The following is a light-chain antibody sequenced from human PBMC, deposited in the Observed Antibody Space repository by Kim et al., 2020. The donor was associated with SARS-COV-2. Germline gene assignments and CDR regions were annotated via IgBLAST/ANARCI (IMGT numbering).Light chain of an antibody. CDR1: SLRSFY. V-gene: IGLV3-19*01. J-gene: IGLJ2*01. CDR2: GKN. Sequence: ALGQTVRMTCHGDSLRSFYASWFQQKPGQAPVLVFYGKNNRPSGIPDRFSGSYSGNTASLTITAAQAEDEADYYCYSRESSGNHCIFGGGTQLTVL. CDR3: YSRESSGNHCI.